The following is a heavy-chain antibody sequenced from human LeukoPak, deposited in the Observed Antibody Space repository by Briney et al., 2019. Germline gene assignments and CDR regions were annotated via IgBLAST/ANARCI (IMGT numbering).Heavy chain of an antibody. CDR2: FDPEDGET. J-gene: IGHJ4*02. Sequence: ASVKVSCKVSGYTLTKLSMHWVRQAPGKGLEWMGGFDPEDGETIYAQKFQGRVTMTEDTSTDTAYMELSSLRSEDTAVYYCATGGIDYYGYIDYWGQGTLVTVSS. CDR3: ATGGIDYYGYIDY. V-gene: IGHV1-24*01. CDR1: GYTLTKLS. D-gene: IGHD3-10*01.